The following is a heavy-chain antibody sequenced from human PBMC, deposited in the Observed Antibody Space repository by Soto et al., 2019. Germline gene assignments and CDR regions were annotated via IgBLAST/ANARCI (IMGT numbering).Heavy chain of an antibody. D-gene: IGHD6-19*01. CDR3: ARGKSSGPLYYFDT. CDR2: IKESGFA. Sequence: QVHLQQWGAGLLKPSETLSLTCGVYNGSFSDYFWNWIRQPPGKGLEWIGEIKESGFATYNPSLKRRVPMSVDTANNQFSLKVTSVTAADTAVYYCARGKSSGPLYYFDTWGQGTLVTVSS. CDR1: NGSFSDYF. V-gene: IGHV4-34*01. J-gene: IGHJ4*02.